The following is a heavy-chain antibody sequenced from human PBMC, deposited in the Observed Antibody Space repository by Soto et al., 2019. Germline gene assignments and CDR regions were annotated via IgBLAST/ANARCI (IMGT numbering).Heavy chain of an antibody. Sequence: EVQLVESGGGLVKPGGSLRLSCAASGFTFNRHTMNWVRQAPGKGLEWVSSITSSTTYIYYADSVKGRFTISRDNAENSLYLQMNSLRAEDTAVYYCVREYSGYEGFDYWGQGTLVTVSS. CDR2: ITSSTTYI. V-gene: IGHV3-21*01. CDR1: GFTFNRHT. CDR3: VREYSGYEGFDY. J-gene: IGHJ4*02. D-gene: IGHD5-12*01.